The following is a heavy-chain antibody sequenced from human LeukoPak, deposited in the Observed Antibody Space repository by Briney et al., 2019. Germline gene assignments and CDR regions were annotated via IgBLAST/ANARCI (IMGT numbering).Heavy chain of an antibody. CDR3: AIFPPFGGSSYFDY. J-gene: IGHJ4*02. Sequence: QAGGSLRLSCAASGFTFSSYAMSWVRQAPGKGLEWVSAISGSGGSTYYADSVKGRFTISRDNSKTTLYLQMNSPRAEDTAVYYCAIFPPFGGSSYFDYWGQGTLVTVSS. D-gene: IGHD2-15*01. CDR1: GFTFSSYA. CDR2: ISGSGGST. V-gene: IGHV3-23*01.